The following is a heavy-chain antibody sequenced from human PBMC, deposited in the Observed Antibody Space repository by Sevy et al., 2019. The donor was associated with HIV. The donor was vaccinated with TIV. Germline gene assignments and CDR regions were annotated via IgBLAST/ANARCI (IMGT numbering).Heavy chain of an antibody. CDR1: GFTVSSNY. CDR3: ARGRGTGYSYGFDY. Sequence: GGSLRLSCAASGFTVSSNYMSWVRQAPGKGLEWVSVIYSGGSTYYADSVKGRFPISRDNSKNTLYLQMNSLRAEDTAVYYCARGRGTGYSYGFDYWGQGTLVTVSS. J-gene: IGHJ4*02. CDR2: IYSGGST. V-gene: IGHV3-66*01. D-gene: IGHD5-18*01.